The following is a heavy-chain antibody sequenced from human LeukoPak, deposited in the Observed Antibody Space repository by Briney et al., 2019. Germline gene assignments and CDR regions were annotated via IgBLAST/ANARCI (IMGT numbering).Heavy chain of an antibody. Sequence: ASVKVSCKASGYTFTGYYMHWVRQAPGQGREWMGWINPNSGGTNYAQKFQGRVTMTRDTSISTAYMELSRLRSDDTAVYYCAREGRFWSCYDSSGYYPSHFDYWGQGTLVTVSS. CDR1: GYTFTGYY. V-gene: IGHV1-2*02. J-gene: IGHJ4*02. CDR2: INPNSGGT. D-gene: IGHD3-22*01. CDR3: AREGRFWSCYDSSGYYPSHFDY.